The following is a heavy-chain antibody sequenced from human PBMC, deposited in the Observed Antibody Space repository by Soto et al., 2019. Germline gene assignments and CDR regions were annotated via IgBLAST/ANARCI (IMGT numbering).Heavy chain of an antibody. CDR2: ISSDRSKI. V-gene: IGHV3-48*04. CDR3: ARDMRSDGWSNNAFDI. CDR1: GFSFSSYS. D-gene: IGHD6-19*01. Sequence: PGGSLRLSCAASGFSFSSYSMDWVRQAPGKGLEWVSNISSDRSKIYYADSVKGRFTISRDNAKNSVFLQMNGLRAEDTAVYFCARDMRSDGWSNNAFDIWGQGTMVTLSS. J-gene: IGHJ3*02.